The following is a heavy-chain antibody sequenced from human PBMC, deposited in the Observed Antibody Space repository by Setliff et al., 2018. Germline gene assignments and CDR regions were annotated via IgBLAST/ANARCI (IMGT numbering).Heavy chain of an antibody. CDR2: VNSGVSA. V-gene: IGHV3-23*01. CDR3: ATSTIITYYFDY. J-gene: IGHJ4*01. CDR1: GFAFSSYH. Sequence: ESLRLSCVTSGFAFSSYHMTWVRQAPGKGLEWVASVNSGVSADYTDSVKGRFTISRDNSRNTLYLQMKSLRAEDTGIYYCATSTIITYYFDYWGHGTLVTVS. D-gene: IGHD4-4*01.